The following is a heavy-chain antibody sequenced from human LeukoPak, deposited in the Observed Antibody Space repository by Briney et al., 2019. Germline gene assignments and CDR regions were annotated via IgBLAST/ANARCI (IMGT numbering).Heavy chain of an antibody. V-gene: IGHV4-34*01. CDR3: ARGIYRRYQLLLDY. CDR1: GGSFSGYY. CDR2: INHSGST. J-gene: IGHJ4*02. D-gene: IGHD2-2*01. Sequence: SETLSLTCAVYGGSFSGYYWSWIRQPPGKGLEWIGEINHSGSTNYNPSLKSRVTISVDTSKNQFSLKLSSVTAADTAVYYCARGIYRRYQLLLDYWGQGTLVTVSS.